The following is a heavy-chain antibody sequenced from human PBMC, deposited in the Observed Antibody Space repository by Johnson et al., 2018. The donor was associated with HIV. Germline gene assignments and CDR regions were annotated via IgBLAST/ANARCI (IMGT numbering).Heavy chain of an antibody. CDR2: IAFSGNI. CDR1: GFTFSSYA. CDR3: VREHRADESFDL. J-gene: IGHJ3*01. Sequence: EKLVESGGGVVQPGRSLRLSCAASGFTFSSYAMHWVRQTTGKGLEWVSGIAFSGNINQPESVKGRFTISRDNVKGFLYLQMNSLTAADTAVYYCVREHRADESFDLWGQGTMVTVSS. V-gene: IGHV3-13*01. D-gene: IGHD1-14*01.